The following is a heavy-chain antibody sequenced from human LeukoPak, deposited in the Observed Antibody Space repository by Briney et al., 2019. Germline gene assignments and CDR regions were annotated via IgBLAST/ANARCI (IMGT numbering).Heavy chain of an antibody. Sequence: TGRSLRLSCAASGFAFSSYAMHWVRQAPGKGLEWVAVISYDGSNKYYADSVKGRFTISRDNSKNTLYLQMNSLRAEDTAVYYCAKDTDLDYWGQGTLVTVSS. CDR3: AKDTDLDY. V-gene: IGHV3-30*04. CDR2: ISYDGSNK. CDR1: GFAFSSYA. J-gene: IGHJ4*02.